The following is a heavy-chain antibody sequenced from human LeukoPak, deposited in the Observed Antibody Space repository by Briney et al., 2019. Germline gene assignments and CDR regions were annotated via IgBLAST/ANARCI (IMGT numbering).Heavy chain of an antibody. J-gene: IGHJ5*02. CDR3: ARGMLLWFGETHNWFDP. D-gene: IGHD3-10*01. CDR1: GGSISSYY. V-gene: IGHV4-4*07. CDR2: IYTSGST. Sequence: PSETLSLTCTVSGGSISSYYWSWIRQPAGKGLEWIGRIYTSGSTNYNPSLKSRVTMSVDTSRNQFSLKLSSVTAADTAVYYCARGMLLWFGETHNWFDPWGQGTLVTVSS.